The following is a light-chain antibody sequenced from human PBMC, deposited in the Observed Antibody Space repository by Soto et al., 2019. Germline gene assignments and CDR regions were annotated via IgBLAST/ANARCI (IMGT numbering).Light chain of an antibody. CDR1: QSVRSY. CDR3: HQRFNWPLT. V-gene: IGKV3-11*01. CDR2: DAS. J-gene: IGKJ4*01. Sequence: EIVLTQSPATLSLSPGERATLSCRASQSVRSYLAWYQQKPGQSPRLLIYDASNRATDIPARFSGSGSGTDFTLTISSLEPEDFAVYYCHQRFNWPLTFGGGTKVDI.